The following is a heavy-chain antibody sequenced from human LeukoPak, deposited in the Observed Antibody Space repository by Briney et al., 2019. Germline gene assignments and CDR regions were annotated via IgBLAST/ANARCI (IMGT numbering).Heavy chain of an antibody. Sequence: SVKVSCKASGGTFSSYTISWVRQAPGQGLEWMGRIIPILGIANYAQKFQGRVTITADKSTSTAYMGLSSLRSEDTAVYYCARKVLGEWLLGEAFDIWGQGTMVTVSS. V-gene: IGHV1-69*02. CDR2: IIPILGIA. J-gene: IGHJ3*02. D-gene: IGHD3-3*01. CDR3: ARKVLGEWLLGEAFDI. CDR1: GGTFSSYT.